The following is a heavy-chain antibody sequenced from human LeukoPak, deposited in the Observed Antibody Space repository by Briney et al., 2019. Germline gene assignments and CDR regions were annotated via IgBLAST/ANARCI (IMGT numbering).Heavy chain of an antibody. Sequence: PGGSLRLFCAASGFTFSNYGMQWVRQAPGEGLEWVAYIRYDGSNKYYADSVEGRFTISRDNAKNSLYLQMNSLRAEDRSLYYCARVYGSGMGGFDCWGQATLVTVSS. CDR3: ARVYGSGMGGFDC. V-gene: IGHV3-30*02. D-gene: IGHD3-10*01. CDR1: GFTFSNYG. CDR2: IRYDGSNK. J-gene: IGHJ5*01.